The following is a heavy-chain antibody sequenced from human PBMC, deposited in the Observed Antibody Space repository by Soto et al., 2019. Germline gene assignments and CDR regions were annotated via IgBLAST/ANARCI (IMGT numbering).Heavy chain of an antibody. D-gene: IGHD2-8*01. V-gene: IGHV4-39*01. CDR1: GGSISSSSYD. CDR3: ARLMYGLCYYYMDV. CDR2: IYYSGST. J-gene: IGHJ6*03. Sequence: PSGTLSITCAVSGGSISSSSYDWGWNRQPPGKGLEWIGSIYYSGSTYYNPSLKSRVTISVDTSKNQFSLKLSSVTAADTAVYYCARLMYGLCYYYMDVWGKGTTVTVSS.